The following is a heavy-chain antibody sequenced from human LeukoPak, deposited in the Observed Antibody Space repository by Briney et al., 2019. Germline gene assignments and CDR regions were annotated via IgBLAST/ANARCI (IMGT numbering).Heavy chain of an antibody. CDR3: ARGGGIVVVPAATYYFDY. CDR2: IIPIFGTA. Sequence: SVKVSCKASGGTFSSYAISWVRQAPGQGLEWMGGIIPIFGTANYAQKFQGRVTITADESTSTAYMELSSLRSEDTAVYYCARGGGIVVVPAATYYFDYWGQGTLVTVSS. D-gene: IGHD2-2*01. J-gene: IGHJ4*02. V-gene: IGHV1-69*13. CDR1: GGTFSSYA.